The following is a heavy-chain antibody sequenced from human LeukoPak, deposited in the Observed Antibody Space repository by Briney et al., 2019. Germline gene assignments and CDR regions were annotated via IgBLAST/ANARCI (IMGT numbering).Heavy chain of an antibody. CDR3: ARDHSSGWYLGWFDP. CDR1: GFTFSSYS. D-gene: IGHD6-19*01. J-gene: IGHJ5*02. Sequence: PGXSLRLSCAASGFTFSSYSMNWVRQAPGKGLEWVSYISSSSSTIYYADSVKGRFAISRDNAKNSLYLQMNSLRAEDTAVYYCARDHSSGWYLGWFDPWGRGTLVTVSS. CDR2: ISSSSSTI. V-gene: IGHV3-48*01.